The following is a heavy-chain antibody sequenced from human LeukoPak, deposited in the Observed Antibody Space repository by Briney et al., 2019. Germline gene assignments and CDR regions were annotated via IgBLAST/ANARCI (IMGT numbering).Heavy chain of an antibody. CDR1: GGSIASSSYY. CDR2: ISYSGTT. V-gene: IGHV4-39*01. D-gene: IGHD3-22*01. CDR3: ASQSYYYDSSGYYYYFDY. Sequence: SETLSLTCTVSGGSIASSSYYWGWIRQPPGKGLEWFGSISYSGTTYYNPSLQSRVTISVDTSNNQFSLQLNSVTAADTAVYYCASQSYYYDSSGYYYYFDYWGQGTLVTVSS. J-gene: IGHJ4*02.